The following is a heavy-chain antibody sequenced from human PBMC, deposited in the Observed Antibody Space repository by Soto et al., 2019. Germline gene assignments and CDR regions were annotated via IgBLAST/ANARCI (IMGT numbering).Heavy chain of an antibody. V-gene: IGHV4-30-4*01. Sequence: PSETLSLTCTVSGGSISSGDYYWSWIRQPPGKGLEWIGYIYYSGSTYYNPSLKSRVTISVDTSKNQFSLKLSSVTAADTAVYYCARVPQGFGDSPHFDYWGQGTLVTVSS. CDR3: ARVPQGFGDSPHFDY. CDR1: GGSISSGDYY. D-gene: IGHD4-17*01. J-gene: IGHJ4*02. CDR2: IYYSGST.